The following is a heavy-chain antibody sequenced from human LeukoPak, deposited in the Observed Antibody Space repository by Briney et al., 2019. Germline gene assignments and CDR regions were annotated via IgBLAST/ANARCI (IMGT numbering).Heavy chain of an antibody. CDR2: INPNSGGT. CDR1: GYTFTGYY. V-gene: IGHV1-2*04. CDR3: ARDEDRSGYAFDI. J-gene: IGHJ3*02. Sequence: ASVKVSCKASGYTFTGYYMHWVRQAPGQGLEWMGWINPNSGGTNYAQKFQGWVTMTRDTSISTAYMELSRLRPDDTAVYYCARDEDRSGYAFDIWGQGTMVTVSS.